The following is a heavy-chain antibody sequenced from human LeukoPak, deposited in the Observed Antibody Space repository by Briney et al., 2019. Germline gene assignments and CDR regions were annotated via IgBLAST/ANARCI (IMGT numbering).Heavy chain of an antibody. Sequence: GRSLRLSCAASGLTFSSYGMHWVRQAPGKGLEWVAVISYDGSNKYYADSVKGRFTISRDNSKNTLYLQMNSLRAEDTAVYYCARAMISYNYYYGMDVWGQGTTITVSS. CDR3: ARAMISYNYYYGMDV. CDR2: ISYDGSNK. J-gene: IGHJ6*02. V-gene: IGHV3-30*19. CDR1: GLTFSSYG. D-gene: IGHD3-16*01.